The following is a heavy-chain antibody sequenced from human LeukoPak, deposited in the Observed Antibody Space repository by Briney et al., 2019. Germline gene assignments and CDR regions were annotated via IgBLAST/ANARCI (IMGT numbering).Heavy chain of an antibody. V-gene: IGHV3-53*01. CDR1: GFTVNSYY. CDR2: IYSDGNT. D-gene: IGHD3-10*01. Sequence: GGSLRLSCAASGFTVNSYYMSWVRQAPGKGLEWVSLIYSDGNTYYADSVKGRFTVSRDNSKNTLYLQMNGLRAEDTAVYFCARNWFSTYFDYWGQGTLVTVSS. J-gene: IGHJ4*02. CDR3: ARNWFSTYFDY.